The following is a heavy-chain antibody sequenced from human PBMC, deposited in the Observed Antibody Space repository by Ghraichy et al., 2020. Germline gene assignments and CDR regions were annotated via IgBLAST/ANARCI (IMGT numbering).Heavy chain of an antibody. CDR2: IIPIFGTA. Sequence: SVKVSCKASGGTFSSYAISWVRQAPGQGLEWMGGIIPIFGTANYAQKFQGRVTITADESTSTAYMELSSLRSEDTAVYYCARVGPTGYSSSWPDNYYYGNDVWGQGTTVTVSS. J-gene: IGHJ6*02. CDR3: ARVGPTGYSSSWPDNYYYGNDV. CDR1: GGTFSSYA. V-gene: IGHV1-69*13. D-gene: IGHD6-13*01.